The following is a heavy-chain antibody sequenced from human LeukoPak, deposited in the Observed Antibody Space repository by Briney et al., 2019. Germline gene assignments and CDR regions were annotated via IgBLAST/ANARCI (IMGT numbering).Heavy chain of an antibody. Sequence: SETLSLTCTVSGGSISSSSYYWGWIRQPPGKGLEWIGRIYTSGSTNYNPSLKSRVTISVDTSKNQFSLKLSSVTAADTAVYYCAREEVYCSSTSCTPGYNWFDPWGQGTLVTVSS. CDR1: GGSISSSSYY. J-gene: IGHJ5*02. V-gene: IGHV4-61*02. CDR2: IYTSGST. CDR3: AREEVYCSSTSCTPGYNWFDP. D-gene: IGHD2-2*01.